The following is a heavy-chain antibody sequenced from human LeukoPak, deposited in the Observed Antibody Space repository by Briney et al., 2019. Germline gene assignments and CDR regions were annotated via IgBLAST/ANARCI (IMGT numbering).Heavy chain of an antibody. J-gene: IGHJ5*02. V-gene: IGHV3-23*01. CDR3: ARDRAARGKYNWFDP. Sequence: GGSLRLSCAASGFTFSSYAMSWVRQAPGKGLEWVSSISGSGDSTYYADSVRGRFTISRDNSKNTLYLQMNSLRAEDTAVYYCARDRAARGKYNWFDPWGQGTLVTVSS. D-gene: IGHD6-6*01. CDR2: ISGSGDST. CDR1: GFTFSSYA.